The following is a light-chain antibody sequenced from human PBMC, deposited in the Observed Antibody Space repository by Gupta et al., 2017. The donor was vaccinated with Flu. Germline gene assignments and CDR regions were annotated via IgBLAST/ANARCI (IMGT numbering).Light chain of an antibody. Sequence: GGRSTTTCRASQDIGSDVACCQQKPGKAAKLLINAGANLQGGVTSRMCGSGCGTNVTLTISSLQPEDFAAYYCLQDYDRLRTFGQGTRLEIK. CDR3: LQDYDRLRT. V-gene: IGKV1-6*01. J-gene: IGKJ1*01. CDR1: QDIGSD. CDR2: AGA.